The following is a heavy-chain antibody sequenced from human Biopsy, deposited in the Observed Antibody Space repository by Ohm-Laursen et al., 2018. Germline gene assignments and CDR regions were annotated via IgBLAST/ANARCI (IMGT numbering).Heavy chain of an antibody. CDR2: IYNTETT. Sequence: SVTLSLTCTVSGGSISSSTTYYWAWLRQPPGKGLEWIGSIYNTETTFYNPSLKSRVTISVDTSTNQFSLKVSSVTAADTALYFCARHPTGFWFDPWGHGTLVTVSS. V-gene: IGHV4-39*01. J-gene: IGHJ5*02. CDR3: ARHPTGFWFDP. CDR1: GGSISSSTTYY.